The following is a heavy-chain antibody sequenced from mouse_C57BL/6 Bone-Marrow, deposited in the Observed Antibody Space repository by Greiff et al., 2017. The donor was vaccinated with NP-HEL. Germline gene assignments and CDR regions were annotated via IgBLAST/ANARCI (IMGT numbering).Heavy chain of an antibody. D-gene: IGHD2-2*01. V-gene: IGHV1-4*01. CDR1: GYTFTSYT. Sequence: QVQLQQSGAELARPGASVKMSCKASGYTFTSYTMHWVKQRPGQGLEWIGYINPSSGYTKYNQKFKDKATLTADKSSSTAYMQLSSLTSEDSAVYYCARYGYLWYFDVWGTGTTVTVSS. J-gene: IGHJ1*03. CDR2: INPSSGYT. CDR3: ARYGYLWYFDV.